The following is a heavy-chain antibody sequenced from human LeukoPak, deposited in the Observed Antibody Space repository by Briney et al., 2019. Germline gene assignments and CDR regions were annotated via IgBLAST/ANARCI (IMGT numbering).Heavy chain of an antibody. J-gene: IGHJ3*02. CDR1: GFTFSSHA. D-gene: IGHD2-15*01. CDR3: AKDPIVVDAFDI. V-gene: IGHV3-23*01. CDR2: ISGSGGST. Sequence: GASLRLSCAASGFTFSSHAMSWVRQAPGKGLEWVSAISGSGGSTYYADSVKGRFTISRDNSKNTLYLQMNSLRAEDTAVYYCAKDPIVVDAFDIWGQGTMVTVSS.